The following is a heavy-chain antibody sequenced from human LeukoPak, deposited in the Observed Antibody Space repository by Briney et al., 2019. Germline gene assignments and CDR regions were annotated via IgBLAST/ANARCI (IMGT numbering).Heavy chain of an antibody. V-gene: IGHV4-39*07. J-gene: IGHJ1*01. CDR1: GGSISSSSYY. Sequence: SETLSLTCTVSGGSISSSSYYWGWIRQPPGKGLEWIGSIYYSGSTYYNPSLKSRVTISVDTSKNQFSLKLSSVTAADTAVYYCARGDYSNYAEYFQHWGQGTLVTVSS. D-gene: IGHD4-11*01. CDR3: ARGDYSNYAEYFQH. CDR2: IYYSGST.